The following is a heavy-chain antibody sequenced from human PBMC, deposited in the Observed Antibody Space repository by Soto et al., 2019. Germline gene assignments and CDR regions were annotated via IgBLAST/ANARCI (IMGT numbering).Heavy chain of an antibody. CDR1: GFTFSSYW. D-gene: IGHD2-2*01. Sequence: EVQLVESGGGLVQPGGSLRLSCAASGFTFSSYWMSWVRQAPGKGLEWVANIKQDGSEKYYVDSVKGRFTISRDNAKNSLYLQMNSLRAEDTAVHYCARGRGCSTGCHNFDYWGQGTLVTVS. J-gene: IGHJ4*02. V-gene: IGHV3-7*01. CDR2: IKQDGSEK. CDR3: ARGRGCSTGCHNFDY.